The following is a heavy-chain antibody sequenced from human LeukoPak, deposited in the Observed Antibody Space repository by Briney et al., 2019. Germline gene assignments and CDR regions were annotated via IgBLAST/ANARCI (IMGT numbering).Heavy chain of an antibody. CDR1: GYTFTSYG. Sequence: GASVKVSCKASGYTFTSYGISWVRQAPGQGLEWMGWISAYNGNTNYAQKLQGRVTITRNTSISTAYMELSSLRSEDTAVYYCARGRVRGRNKNYYYYYMDVWGKGTTVTVSS. V-gene: IGHV1-18*01. D-gene: IGHD3-10*01. J-gene: IGHJ6*03. CDR2: ISAYNGNT. CDR3: ARGRVRGRNKNYYYYYMDV.